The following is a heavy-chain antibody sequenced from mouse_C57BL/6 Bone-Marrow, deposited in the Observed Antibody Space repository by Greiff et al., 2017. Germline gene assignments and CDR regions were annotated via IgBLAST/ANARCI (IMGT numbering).Heavy chain of an antibody. CDR2: IDPANGNT. V-gene: IGHV14-3*01. CDR1: GFNIKNTY. J-gene: IGHJ3*01. D-gene: IGHD2-3*01. CDR3: ARRGGGWLPWFAY. Sequence: EVKLQESVAELVRPGASVKLSCTASGFNIKNTYMHWVKQRPEQGLEWIGRIDPANGNTKYAPKFQGKATITADTSSNTAYLQLSSLTSEDTAIYYCARRGGGWLPWFAYWGQGTLVTVSA.